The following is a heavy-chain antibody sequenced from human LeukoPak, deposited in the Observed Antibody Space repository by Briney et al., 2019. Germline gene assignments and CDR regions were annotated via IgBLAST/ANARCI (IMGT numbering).Heavy chain of an antibody. CDR2: IYYSGST. J-gene: IGHJ3*02. Sequence: PSETLSLTCTVSGGSISSYYWSWIRQPPGKGLEWIGYIYYSGSTNYNPSLKSRVTISVDTSKNQFSLKLSSVTAADTAVYYCASNREDAFDTWGQGTMVTVSS. V-gene: IGHV4-59*01. CDR1: GGSISSYY. CDR3: ASNREDAFDT.